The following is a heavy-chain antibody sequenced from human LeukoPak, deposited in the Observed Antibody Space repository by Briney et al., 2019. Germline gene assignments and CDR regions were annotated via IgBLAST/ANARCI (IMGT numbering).Heavy chain of an antibody. D-gene: IGHD4-11*01. J-gene: IGHJ4*02. CDR3: ARVRDSNWFDY. CDR1: GFTFSSYA. V-gene: IGHV3-23*01. CDR2: ISGSGDNT. Sequence: GGSLRLSCAASGFTFSSYAMSWVRQVPGKGLEWVSVISGSGDNTYYADSVKGRFTISRDNSKNMLYLQMNSLRAEDTAVYYCARVRDSNWFDYWGQGTLVTVSS.